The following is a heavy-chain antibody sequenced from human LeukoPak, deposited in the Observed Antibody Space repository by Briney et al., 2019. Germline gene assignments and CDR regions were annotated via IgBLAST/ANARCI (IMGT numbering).Heavy chain of an antibody. CDR1: GGSISSSSYY. Sequence: PSETLSLTCTVSGGSISSSSYYWGWIRQPPGKGLEWIGSIYYSGSTYYNPSLKSRVTISVDTSKNQFSLKLSSVTAADTAVYYCARDPWGDFWSGPGDFDYWGQGTLVTVSS. D-gene: IGHD3-3*01. V-gene: IGHV4-39*07. J-gene: IGHJ4*02. CDR2: IYYSGST. CDR3: ARDPWGDFWSGPGDFDY.